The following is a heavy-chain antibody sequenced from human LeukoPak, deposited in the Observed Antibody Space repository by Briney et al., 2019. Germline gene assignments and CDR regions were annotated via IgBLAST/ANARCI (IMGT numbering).Heavy chain of an antibody. D-gene: IGHD2-2*01. J-gene: IGHJ4*02. Sequence: GGSLRLSCAASGFTFSSYAMHWVRQALGKGLEWVAVISYNGSNTYYADSVKGRFTISRDNSKNTLYLQMNSLRAEDTAVYYCARDPGGYCSSTSCYRAHFDYWGQGTLVTVSS. CDR2: ISYNGSNT. CDR3: ARDPGGYCSSTSCYRAHFDY. CDR1: GFTFSSYA. V-gene: IGHV3-30-3*01.